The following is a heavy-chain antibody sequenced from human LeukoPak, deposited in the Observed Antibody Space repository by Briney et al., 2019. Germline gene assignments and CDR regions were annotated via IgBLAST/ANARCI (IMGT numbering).Heavy chain of an antibody. J-gene: IGHJ4*01. Sequence: SETLRLTCTVSGGSISSYYWSWVRQPPGKGLEWIGDIYYSGSTNYNPSLTSRVTISVDTSKNQFFLILNSVTAADTAVYYCARGYSGGFSYFNHWGQGSLVTVSS. CDR3: ARGYSGGFSYFNH. D-gene: IGHD1-26*01. CDR2: IYYSGST. CDR1: GGSISSYY. V-gene: IGHV4-59*01.